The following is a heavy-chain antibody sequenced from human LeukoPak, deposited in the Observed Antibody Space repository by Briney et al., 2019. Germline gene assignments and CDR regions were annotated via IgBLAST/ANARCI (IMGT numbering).Heavy chain of an antibody. CDR2: INWSGGDT. CDR1: GFTFKDYG. V-gene: IGHV3-9*01. CDR3: AKHMRATNTYSFFGLDV. D-gene: IGHD1-26*01. J-gene: IGHJ6*02. Sequence: GRSLRLSCEATGFTFKDYGMHWVRQPPGKGLEWVSSINWSGGDTEYADSVKGRFTISRDNAKNSLYLQLSSLRPEDTALYYCAKHMRATNTYSFFGLDVWGQGTTVTVSS.